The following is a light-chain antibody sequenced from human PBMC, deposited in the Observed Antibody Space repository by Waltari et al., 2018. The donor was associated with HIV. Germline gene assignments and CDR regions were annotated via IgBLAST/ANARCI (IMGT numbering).Light chain of an antibody. J-gene: IGLJ2*01. CDR1: SSDVGGYNY. Sequence: QSALTQPRSVSGSPGQSVTISCTGTSSDVGGYNYVSWYQQHPGKAPKLMSYDGSKRPSGVPDRCSGSKSGNTASLTISGLQAEDEADYYCCSYAGSYTMVFGGGTKLTVL. V-gene: IGLV2-11*01. CDR2: DGS. CDR3: CSYAGSYTMV.